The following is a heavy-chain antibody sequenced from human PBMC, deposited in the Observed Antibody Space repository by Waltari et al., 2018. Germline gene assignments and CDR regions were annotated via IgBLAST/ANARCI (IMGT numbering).Heavy chain of an antibody. V-gene: IGHV4-38-2*02. Sequence: QVKLQESGPGLVRPSETLSLTCLVSDQSIKSGFYWGWLRLPPGKGLAWIGSVYHSGSTYYNPSRSSRVTSSVDTSKNQVFLRRASVTAADTGMYYCARDHSTSWSHDAYDVWGPGTMVTVAS. CDR3: ARDHSTSWSHDAYDV. CDR2: VYHSGST. J-gene: IGHJ3*01. CDR1: DQSIKSGFY. D-gene: IGHD2-2*01.